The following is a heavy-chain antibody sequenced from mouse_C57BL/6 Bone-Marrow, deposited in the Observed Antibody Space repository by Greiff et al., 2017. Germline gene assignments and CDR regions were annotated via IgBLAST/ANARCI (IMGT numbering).Heavy chain of an antibody. D-gene: IGHD1-1*01. Sequence: VQLKESVAELVRPGASVKLSCTASGFNIKNTYMHWVKQRPEQGLEWIGRIDPANGNTKYAPKFQGKATITADTSSNAAYLQLSSLTSEDTAIYYCADYYGSRWYFDVWGTGTTVTVSS. CDR1: GFNIKNTY. CDR3: ADYYGSRWYFDV. J-gene: IGHJ1*03. CDR2: IDPANGNT. V-gene: IGHV14-3*01.